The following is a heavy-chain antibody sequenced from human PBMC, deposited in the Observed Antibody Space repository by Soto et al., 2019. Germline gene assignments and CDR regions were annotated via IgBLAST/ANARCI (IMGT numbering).Heavy chain of an antibody. CDR3: ARDYCSGTTCYEFDY. Sequence: ASVKVSCKASGGTFSSYTISWVRQAPGQGLEWMGRIIPILGIANYAQKFQGRVTITADKSTSTAYMELSSLRSEDTAVYYCARDYCSGTTCYEFDYWGQGTQVTVSS. CDR2: IIPILGIA. J-gene: IGHJ4*02. CDR1: GGTFSSYT. V-gene: IGHV1-69*04. D-gene: IGHD2-2*01.